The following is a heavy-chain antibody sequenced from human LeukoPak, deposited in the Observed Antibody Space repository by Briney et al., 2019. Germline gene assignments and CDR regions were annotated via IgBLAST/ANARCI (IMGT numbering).Heavy chain of an antibody. J-gene: IGHJ4*02. V-gene: IGHV3-53*01. CDR1: GFTVGSNY. CDR2: IYSGGSR. CDR3: ARGVPAGHFEY. D-gene: IGHD2-2*01. Sequence: PGGSLRLSCAASGFTVGSNYIGWVRQAQGKGLEWVSVIYSGGSRYYADYVKGRFTISRDNSKSTLYLQKNSLRPEDTAVYYCARGVPAGHFEYWGQGTLVTVSS.